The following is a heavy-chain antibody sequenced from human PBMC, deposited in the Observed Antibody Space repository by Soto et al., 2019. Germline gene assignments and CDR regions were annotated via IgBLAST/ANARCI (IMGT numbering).Heavy chain of an antibody. CDR3: ARAPGSSGYSDYFDY. CDR1: GFSVSSSY. V-gene: IGHV3-53*01. J-gene: IGHJ4*02. D-gene: IGHD3-22*01. CDR2: IYSGGTT. Sequence: PGGSLRLSCAASGFSVSSSYMSWVRQAPGKGLEWVSVIYSGGTTYYADSVKGRFTISRDNSKNTLYLQMNSLRAEDTAVYYCARAPGSSGYSDYFDYWGQGTLVTVSS.